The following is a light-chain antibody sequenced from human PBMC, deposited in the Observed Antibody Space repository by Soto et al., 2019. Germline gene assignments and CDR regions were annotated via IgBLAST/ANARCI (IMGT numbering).Light chain of an antibody. CDR1: ETISHY. Sequence: IHMTQSPSSLSASVGDRVTITCRASETISHYLNWYQQKPGKAPKLLIYGASKLQSGVPSRFSGSGSGTDFTLTITSLQTEDFATYYCQQSSGTPLTFGGGTKVEIK. CDR2: GAS. CDR3: QQSSGTPLT. J-gene: IGKJ4*01. V-gene: IGKV1-39*01.